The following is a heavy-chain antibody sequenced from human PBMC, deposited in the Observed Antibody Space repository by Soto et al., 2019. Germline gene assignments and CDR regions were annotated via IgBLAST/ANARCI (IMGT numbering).Heavy chain of an antibody. V-gene: IGHV3-33*01. CDR2: IWYDGSNK. D-gene: IGHD2-2*01. CDR1: GFTFSSYG. J-gene: IGHJ6*02. CDR3: ARDVVPAAGYYYYGMDV. Sequence: PGGSLRLSCAASGFTFSSYGMHWVRQAPGKGLEWVAVIWYDGSNKYYADSVKGRFTISRDNSKNTLYLQMNSLRAEDTAVYYCARDVVPAAGYYYYGMDVWGQGTTVTVSS.